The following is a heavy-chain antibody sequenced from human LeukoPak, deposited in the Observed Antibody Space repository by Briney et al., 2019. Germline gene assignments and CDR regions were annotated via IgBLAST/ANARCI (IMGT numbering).Heavy chain of an antibody. D-gene: IGHD6-13*01. CDR2: IIPIFGTA. Sequence: SVKVSCKASGGTFSSYAISWVRQAPGQGLEWMGGIIPIFGTANYAQKFQGRVTITADESTSTAYMELSSLRSADTAVYYCARSRIAAAGTPFVNWGQGTLVTVSS. CDR1: GGTFSSYA. CDR3: ARSRIAAAGTPFVN. J-gene: IGHJ4*02. V-gene: IGHV1-69*13.